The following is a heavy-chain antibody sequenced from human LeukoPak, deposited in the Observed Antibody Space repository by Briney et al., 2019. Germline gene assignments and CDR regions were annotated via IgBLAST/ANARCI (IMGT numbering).Heavy chain of an antibody. CDR3: ARQRDGYHFDY. CDR1: GYTFTSYW. Sequence: GESLKISCKASGYTFTSYWIGWVRQMPGKGLEWMGIIFPGDSDVRYSPSLQGQVTISADKSIRTAFLQWSTLEAADTAMYYCARQRDGYHFDYWGQGTLVTVSS. J-gene: IGHJ4*02. D-gene: IGHD5-24*01. CDR2: IFPGDSDV. V-gene: IGHV5-51*01.